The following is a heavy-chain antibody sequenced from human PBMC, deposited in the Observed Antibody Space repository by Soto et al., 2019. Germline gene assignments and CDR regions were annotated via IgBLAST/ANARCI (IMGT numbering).Heavy chain of an antibody. CDR2: IWYDGTTK. J-gene: IGHJ4*02. CDR3: ARDTGV. Sequence: GGSLRLSCEVSGFSLSGYGMHWVRQTPGKGLEWVAVIWYDGTTKNYADSVKGRFTISRDNSKNTLCLQMNSLRPEDTAVYYCARDTGVWGQGTLVTVSS. V-gene: IGHV3-33*01. CDR1: GFSLSGYG. D-gene: IGHD3-10*01.